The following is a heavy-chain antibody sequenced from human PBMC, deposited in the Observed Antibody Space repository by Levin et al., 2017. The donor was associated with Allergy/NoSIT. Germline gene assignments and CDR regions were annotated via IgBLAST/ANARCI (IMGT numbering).Heavy chain of an antibody. V-gene: IGHV3-30-3*02. J-gene: IGHJ4*02. CDR1: GFAFNSYA. D-gene: IGHD6-19*01. Sequence: PPGGSLRLSCAASGFAFNSYALHWVRQAPGKGLEWVAIIPYDGNTKFYADSVKGRFTISRDNSKNTLYLQMSSLRLEDTAIYYCAKSGAREISSGWYADYWGQGTLVTVSS. CDR3: AKSGAREISSGWYADY. CDR2: IPYDGNTK.